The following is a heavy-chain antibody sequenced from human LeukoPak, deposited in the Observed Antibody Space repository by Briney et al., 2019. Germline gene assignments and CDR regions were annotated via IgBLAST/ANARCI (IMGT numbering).Heavy chain of an antibody. CDR2: IYYSGST. D-gene: IGHD2-2*01. J-gene: IGHJ5*02. CDR1: GGSISSSSYY. V-gene: IGHV4-39*01. Sequence: SETLSLTCTVSGGSISSSSYYWGWIRQLPGKGLEWIGSIYYSGSTYYNPSLKSRVTISVDTSKNQFSLKLSSVTAADTAVYYCARHASPAAIGPFAPWGQGTLVTVSS. CDR3: ARHASPAAIGPFAP.